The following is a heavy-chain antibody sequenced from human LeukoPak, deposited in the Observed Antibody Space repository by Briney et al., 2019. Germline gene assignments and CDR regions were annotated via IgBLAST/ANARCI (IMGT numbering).Heavy chain of an antibody. Sequence: GGSLRLSCAAYGFTFSSYSMNWVRQAPGKGLEWVSFISTSSSYIYYADSVKGRFTISRDNAKNSLYLEMNSLRAEDTAVYYCAKDGSMPWGYSMDVWGKGTTVTISS. CDR3: AKDGSMPWGYSMDV. D-gene: IGHD2/OR15-2a*01. CDR2: ISTSSSYI. J-gene: IGHJ6*03. CDR1: GFTFSSYS. V-gene: IGHV3-21*01.